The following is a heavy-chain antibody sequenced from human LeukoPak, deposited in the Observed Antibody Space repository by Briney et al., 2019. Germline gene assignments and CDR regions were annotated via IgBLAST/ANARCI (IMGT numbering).Heavy chain of an antibody. CDR2: ISTNNGNT. V-gene: IGHV1-18*01. CDR1: GYTFTSYD. CDR3: ARVDYGATPNVVDY. Sequence: ASVKVSCKASGYTFTSYDINWVRQATGQGLEWMGWISTNNGNTNYAQNFQGRVTMTTDTSTSTAYMELRSLRSDDTAVYYCARVDYGATPNVVDYWGQGTPVTVSS. D-gene: IGHD4/OR15-4a*01. J-gene: IGHJ4*02.